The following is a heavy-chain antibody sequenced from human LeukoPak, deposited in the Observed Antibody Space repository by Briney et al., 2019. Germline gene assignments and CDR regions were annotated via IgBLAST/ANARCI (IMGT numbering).Heavy chain of an antibody. V-gene: IGHV1-18*01. J-gene: IGHJ5*02. D-gene: IGHD3-16*02. CDR2: ISPYNDNT. Sequence: ASVTISCKASGYTFISYSISWVRQAPGQGLEWMGWISPYNDNTDYAEKFRGRVNMTTDTATTTIYAELPSLRSEDTAVYYCEKEAERWGSFRYYNHWGQGTLVTVSS. CDR1: GYTFISYS. CDR3: EKEAERWGSFRYYNH.